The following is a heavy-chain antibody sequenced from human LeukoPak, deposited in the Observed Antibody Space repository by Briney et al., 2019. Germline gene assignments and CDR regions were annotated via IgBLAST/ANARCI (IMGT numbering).Heavy chain of an antibody. CDR3: ARATTVTTLDYYYGMDV. V-gene: IGHV1-2*02. J-gene: IGHJ6*02. CDR1: GYTFTGYY. Sequence: ASVKVCCKASGYTFTGYYMHWVRQAPGQGLEWMGWINPNSGGTNYAQKFQGRVTMTRDTSISTAYMELSRLRSDDTAVYYCARATTVTTLDYYYGMDVWGQGTTVTVSS. CDR2: INPNSGGT. D-gene: IGHD4-17*01.